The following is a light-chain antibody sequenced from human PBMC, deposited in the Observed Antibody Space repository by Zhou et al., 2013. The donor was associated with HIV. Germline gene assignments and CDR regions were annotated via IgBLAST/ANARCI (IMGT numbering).Light chain of an antibody. J-gene: IGKJ2*01. CDR3: MQALQTRT. Sequence: DIVMTQSPLSLPVTPGEPASISCRSSQSLLHNNGYNYLDWYLQKPGQSPQLLIYLGSNRASGVHDRFSGSVSGTDFTLKISRVEAEDVGVYYCMQALQTRTFGQGTKLEIK. V-gene: IGKV2-28*01. CDR1: QSLLHNNGYNY. CDR2: LGS.